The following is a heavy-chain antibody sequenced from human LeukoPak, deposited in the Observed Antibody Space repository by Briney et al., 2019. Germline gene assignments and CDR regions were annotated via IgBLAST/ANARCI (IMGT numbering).Heavy chain of an antibody. J-gene: IGHJ4*02. CDR1: GFTFNDYG. CDR3: ARAQRYCIDGSCYLYYFDY. CDR2: ISNDGSHK. Sequence: GGSLRLSCAASGFTFNDYGVHWVRQAPGKGLEWVAVISNDGSHKYYADFVKGRFPISRDNAKNSLYLQMNSLRDEDTAVYYCARAQRYCIDGSCYLYYFDYWGQGTLVTVSS. V-gene: IGHV3-30*03. D-gene: IGHD2-15*01.